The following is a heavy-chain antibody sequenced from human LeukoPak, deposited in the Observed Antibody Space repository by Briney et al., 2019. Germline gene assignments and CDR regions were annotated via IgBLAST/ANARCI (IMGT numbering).Heavy chain of an antibody. CDR2: ISSSGCTI. CDR3: ARGSGWLQLYYFDY. CDR1: GFTFSDYY. Sequence: GGSLRLFCAASGFTFSDYYMSWILQARGKVLELLSYISSSGCTIYYADSVKGRFNISRDNAKNPLYLQMNSLRAEDTAVYYCARGSGWLQLYYFDYWGQGTLVAVSS. J-gene: IGHJ4*02. V-gene: IGHV3-11*01. D-gene: IGHD5-24*01.